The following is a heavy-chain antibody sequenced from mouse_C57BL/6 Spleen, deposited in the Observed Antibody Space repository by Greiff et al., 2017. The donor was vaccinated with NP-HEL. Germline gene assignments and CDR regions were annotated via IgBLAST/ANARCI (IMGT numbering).Heavy chain of an antibody. CDR2: ISAGGGYT. J-gene: IGHJ3*01. V-gene: IGHV5-4*01. CDR1: GFTFSSYA. CDR3: ARDGVGRLDY. D-gene: IGHD4-1*01. Sequence: EVKLMESGGGLVKPGGSLKLSCAASGFTFSSYAMTWVRQTPEKGLEWVGTISAGGGYTYYPDNVKSRFTLSRDNAKNNLYLQMSHLKSEATAMYDCARDGVGRLDYWGQGTLVTVSA.